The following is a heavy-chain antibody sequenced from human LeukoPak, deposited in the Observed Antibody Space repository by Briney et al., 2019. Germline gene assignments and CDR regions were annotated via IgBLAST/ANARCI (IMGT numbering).Heavy chain of an antibody. V-gene: IGHV4-59*08. CDR1: GGSISSYY. CDR3: ARRHWGPIDY. Sequence: SETLSLTCTVSGGSISSYYWSWIRQPPGKGLKWIGYIYYSGSTNYNPSLKSRVAISVDTSKNQFSLKLSSVTAADTAVYYCARRHWGPIDYWGQGTLVTVSS. D-gene: IGHD7-27*01. CDR2: IYYSGST. J-gene: IGHJ4*02.